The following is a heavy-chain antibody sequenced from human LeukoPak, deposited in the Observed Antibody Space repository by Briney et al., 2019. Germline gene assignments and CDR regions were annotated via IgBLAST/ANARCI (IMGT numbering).Heavy chain of an antibody. Sequence: SETLSLTCTVSGGSISSYYWSWIRQPPGKGLEWIGYIDYSGSTIYNPSLKSRVTISVDTSKNQFSLKLSSVTAADTAVYYCARSIVVVPAAMQGYYYYYMDVWGKGTTVTVSS. D-gene: IGHD2-2*01. CDR1: GGSISSYY. CDR3: ARSIVVVPAAMQGYYYYYMDV. J-gene: IGHJ6*03. CDR2: IDYSGST. V-gene: IGHV4-59*08.